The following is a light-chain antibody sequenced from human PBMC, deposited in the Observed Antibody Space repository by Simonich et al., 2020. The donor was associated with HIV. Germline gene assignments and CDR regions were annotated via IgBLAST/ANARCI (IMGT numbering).Light chain of an antibody. CDR1: QSLLHSSGYNY. V-gene: IGKV2-28*01. J-gene: IGKJ2*01. CDR3: MQGIYLPYT. Sequence: DIVMTQSPLSLPVTPGEPASISCRSSQSLLHSSGYNYLAWYLQKPGQSPQLLIYLGSNRASGVPDRFSGSGSGTDFTLKISRVEAEDVGIYYCMQGIYLPYTFGQGTKLEIK. CDR2: LGS.